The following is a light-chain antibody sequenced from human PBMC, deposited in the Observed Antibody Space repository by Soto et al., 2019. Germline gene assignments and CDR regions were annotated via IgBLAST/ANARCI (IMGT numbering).Light chain of an antibody. V-gene: IGKV3-20*01. CDR2: GAS. CDR1: QSVDSNY. Sequence: EIVSTQSPGTLSLSPGEEATLSCRASQSVDSNYLAWYQQKPGQTPRLIIYGASGRADGIPHRFSGSGFGTDFTLTISKVEPEDFAVYYCQQYGTPRSVTFGQGTRLEI. CDR3: QQYGTPRSVT. J-gene: IGKJ5*01.